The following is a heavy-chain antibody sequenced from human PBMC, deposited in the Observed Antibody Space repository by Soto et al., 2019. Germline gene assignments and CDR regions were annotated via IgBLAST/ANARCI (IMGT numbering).Heavy chain of an antibody. CDR3: AKDRGGFAYGWEYFDF. J-gene: IGHJ4*02. D-gene: IGHD6-19*01. Sequence: DVQLVESGGGFVQPWGSLRVSCAASGFTFSSYTMGWVRQAPGKGLEWVSSVSGRGANTYYADSVKGRFTISRDNSKNTLYLQMNNLRGEDTAVYYCAKDRGGFAYGWEYFDFWGQGTLVIVSS. V-gene: IGHV3-23*04. CDR1: GFTFSSYT. CDR2: VSGRGANT.